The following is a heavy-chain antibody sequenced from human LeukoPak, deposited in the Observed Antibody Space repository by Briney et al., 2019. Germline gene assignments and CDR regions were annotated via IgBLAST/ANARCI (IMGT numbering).Heavy chain of an antibody. CDR2: IKPDGSEK. Sequence: TGGSLRLSCAASGFTFSTYWMNCVRQAPGKGLEWVASIKPDGSEKYYVDSVKGRFTMSRDNAKNLMYVQMNSLRAEDAAIYYCARAWQKAFDIWGQGTMVTVSS. CDR1: GFTFSTYW. V-gene: IGHV3-7*04. CDR3: ARAWQKAFDI. J-gene: IGHJ3*02.